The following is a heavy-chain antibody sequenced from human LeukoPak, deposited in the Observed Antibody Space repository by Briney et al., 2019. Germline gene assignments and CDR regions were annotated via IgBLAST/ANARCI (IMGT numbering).Heavy chain of an antibody. CDR3: ARAGFNWNDVWGWFDP. Sequence: ASVKVSRKASGGTFSSYAISWVRQAPGQGLEWMGWINAGNGNTKYSQKFQGRVTITRDTSASTAYMELSSLRSEDTAVYYCARAGFNWNDVWGWFDPWGQGTLVTVSS. D-gene: IGHD1-1*01. CDR1: GGTFSSYA. J-gene: IGHJ5*02. V-gene: IGHV1-3*01. CDR2: INAGNGNT.